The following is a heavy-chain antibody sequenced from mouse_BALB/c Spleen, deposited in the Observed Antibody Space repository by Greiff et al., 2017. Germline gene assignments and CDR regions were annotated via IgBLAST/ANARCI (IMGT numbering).Heavy chain of an antibody. V-gene: IGHV8-8*01. D-gene: IGHD1-1*01. J-gene: IGHJ2*01. CDR2: IWWNDDK. CDR1: GFSLSTSGMS. CDR3: ARSPHYYGSREGFHFDY. Sequence: QVTLKESGPGILQPSQTLSLTCSFSGFSLSTSGMSVGWIRQPSGKGLEWLAHIWWNDDKYYNPALKSRLTISKDTSNNQVFLKIASVVTADTATYYCARSPHYYGSREGFHFDYWGQGTTLTVSS.